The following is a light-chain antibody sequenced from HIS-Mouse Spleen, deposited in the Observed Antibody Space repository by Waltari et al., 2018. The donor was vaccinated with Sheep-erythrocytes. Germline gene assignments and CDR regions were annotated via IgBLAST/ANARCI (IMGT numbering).Light chain of an antibody. Sequence: QSVLTQPPSASGTPGQRVTISCSGSSSNIGSNYVYWYQQLPGTAPKLLIYRNNQRPSGVTDRFCGSKSGTSASLAISGLQSEDEADYYCAAWDDSLSGVVFGGGTKLTVL. J-gene: IGLJ2*01. CDR3: AAWDDSLSGVV. CDR1: SSNIGSNY. V-gene: IGLV1-47*01. CDR2: RNN.